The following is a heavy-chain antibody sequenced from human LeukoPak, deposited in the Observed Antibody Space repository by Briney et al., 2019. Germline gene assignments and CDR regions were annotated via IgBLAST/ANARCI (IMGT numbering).Heavy chain of an antibody. V-gene: IGHV4-59*08. D-gene: IGHD3-22*01. CDR3: AGTYDSPAVQH. J-gene: IGHJ1*01. CDR1: GGSISSYY. Sequence: SETLSLTCTVSGGSISSYYWSWIRQPPGKGLEWIGYIYYSGSTNYNPSLKSRVTISVDTSKNQISLKLSSVTAADTAVYYCAGTYDSPAVQHWGQGTLVTVSS. CDR2: IYYSGST.